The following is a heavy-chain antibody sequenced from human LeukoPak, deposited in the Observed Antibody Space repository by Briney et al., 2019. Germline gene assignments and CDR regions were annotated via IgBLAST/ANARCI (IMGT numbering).Heavy chain of an antibody. CDR3: ASSRDGYNSLDY. Sequence: SETLSLTCTVSGGSISSYYWSWIRQPPGKGLEWIGYIYYSGSTNYNPSLKSRVTISVDTSKNQFSLKLSSVTAADTAVYYCASSRDGYNSLDYWGQGTLVTVSS. CDR2: IYYSGST. V-gene: IGHV4-59*01. CDR1: GGSISSYY. D-gene: IGHD5-24*01. J-gene: IGHJ4*02.